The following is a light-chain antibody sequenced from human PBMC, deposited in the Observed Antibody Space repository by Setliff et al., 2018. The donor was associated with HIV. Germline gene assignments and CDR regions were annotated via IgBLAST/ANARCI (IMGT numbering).Light chain of an antibody. CDR2: DVN. V-gene: IGLV2-11*01. CDR1: SGDVGAYNF. CDR3: CSYADSYTSLYV. Sequence: QSALTQPASVSGSPGQSITISCTGTSGDVGAYNFVPWYQQHPGKAPKLMIYDVNKRPSGVPDRFSGSKSGNTASLTISGLQAEDEADYYCCSYADSYTSLYVFGTGTKVTVL. J-gene: IGLJ1*01.